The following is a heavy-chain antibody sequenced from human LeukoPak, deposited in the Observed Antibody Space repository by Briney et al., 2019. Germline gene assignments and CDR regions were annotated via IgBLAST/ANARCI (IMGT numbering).Heavy chain of an antibody. CDR2: VSGDGETT. J-gene: IGHJ4*02. CDR1: GFNFRDFS. V-gene: IGHV3-43*02. CDR3: ARRAIAEGFDY. Sequence: GGSLSLSCAASGFNFRDFSMHWVRQVPGQGLEWVSLVSGDGETTHYADSLKGRFTISRDSARNSLDLQMNSLRVEDTAVYYCARRAIAEGFDYWGQGNLDRVSS. D-gene: IGHD6-13*01.